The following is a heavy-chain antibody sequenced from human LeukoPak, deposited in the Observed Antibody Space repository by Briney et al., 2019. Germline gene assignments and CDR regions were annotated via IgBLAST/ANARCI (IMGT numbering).Heavy chain of an antibody. Sequence: PGGSLRLSCAASEFTFSSYWMSWVRQAPGKGLEWVANINQDESEKHYVDSVKGRFTISRDNAKNSLYLQMNSQRAEDTAVYYCARVISSDFWSGYFRYYYYYMDVWGKGTTVTVSS. J-gene: IGHJ6*03. CDR3: ARVISSDFWSGYFRYYYYYMDV. CDR1: EFTFSSYW. CDR2: INQDESEK. D-gene: IGHD3-3*01. V-gene: IGHV3-7*01.